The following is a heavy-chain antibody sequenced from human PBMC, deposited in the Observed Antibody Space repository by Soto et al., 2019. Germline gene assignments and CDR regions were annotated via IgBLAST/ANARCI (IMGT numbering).Heavy chain of an antibody. V-gene: IGHV4-59*03. CDR2: IYHSGDT. D-gene: IGHD2-21*02. CDR3: AINRGNFHFDS. Sequence: SETLSLTCTVSGGSMNNYFWSWIRQPPGKGLERIGYIYHSGDTDYNPSVKSRVTITVDTSKNQFSLKLISVTAADTAVYYCAINRGNFHFDSWGPGTLVTVSS. CDR1: GGSMNNYF. J-gene: IGHJ4*02.